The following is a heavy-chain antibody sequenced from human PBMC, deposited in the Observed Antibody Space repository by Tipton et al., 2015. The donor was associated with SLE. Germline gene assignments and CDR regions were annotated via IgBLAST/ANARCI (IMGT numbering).Heavy chain of an antibody. Sequence: TLSLTCTVSGGSTSSFYWSWIRQPPGKGLEWIGYIYYSGSTNYNPSLKSRVTISVDTSKNQFSLKLSFVTAADTAVYYCARDDDYGGNSVFDYWGQGTLVTVSS. CDR1: GGSTSSFY. CDR2: IYYSGST. V-gene: IGHV4-59*07. D-gene: IGHD4-23*01. CDR3: ARDDDYGGNSVFDY. J-gene: IGHJ4*02.